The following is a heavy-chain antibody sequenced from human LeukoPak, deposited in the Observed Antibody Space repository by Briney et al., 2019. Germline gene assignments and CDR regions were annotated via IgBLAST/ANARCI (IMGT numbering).Heavy chain of an antibody. CDR1: GYTFTSYA. CDR3: ARVRGIAVAAPSPHYYYMDV. CDR2: INTNTGNP. Sequence: GASVKVSCKASGYTFTSYAMNWVRQAPGQGLEWMGWINTNTGNPTYAQGFTGRFVFSLDTSVSTAYLQISSLKAEDTAVYYCARVRGIAVAAPSPHYYYMDVWGKGTTVTVSS. D-gene: IGHD6-19*01. J-gene: IGHJ6*03. V-gene: IGHV7-4-1*02.